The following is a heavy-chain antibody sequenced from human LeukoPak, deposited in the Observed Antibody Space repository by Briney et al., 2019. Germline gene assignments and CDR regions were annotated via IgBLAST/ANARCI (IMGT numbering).Heavy chain of an antibody. CDR3: ARTIWSGYYTSYYYYYMDV. J-gene: IGHJ6*03. V-gene: IGHV3-7*01. CDR1: GFTFSSYW. D-gene: IGHD3-3*01. CDR2: IKQDGSEK. Sequence: GGSLRLSCAASGFTFSSYWRSWVRQAPGKGPEWVANIKQDGSEKYYVDSVEGRFTISRDNAKNSLYLQMNSLRAEDTAVYYCARTIWSGYYTSYYYYYMDVWGKGTTVTVSS.